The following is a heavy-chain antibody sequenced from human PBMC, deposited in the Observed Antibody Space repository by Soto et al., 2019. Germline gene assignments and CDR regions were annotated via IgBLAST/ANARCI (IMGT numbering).Heavy chain of an antibody. D-gene: IGHD3-16*01. CDR3: ARDWAQTDWGTPWFDP. CDR1: GGSISSGGYS. CDR2: IYHSGST. Sequence: SETLSLTCAVSGGSISSGGYSWSWIRQPPGKGLEWIGYIYHSGSTYYNPSLKSRVTISVDRSKNQFSLKLSSVTAADTAVYYCARDWAQTDWGTPWFDPWGQGTLVTVSS. J-gene: IGHJ5*02. V-gene: IGHV4-30-2*01.